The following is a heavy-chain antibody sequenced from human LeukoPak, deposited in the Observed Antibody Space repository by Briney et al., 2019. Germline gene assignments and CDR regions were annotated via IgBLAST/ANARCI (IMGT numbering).Heavy chain of an antibody. CDR3: ARSYGGYVLDE. CDR2: AYSTGGA. V-gene: IGHV4-59*02. CDR1: GGSVSSLY. D-gene: IGHD5-12*01. Sequence: SETLSLTWIVSGGSVSSLYWHWIRQSPEKGLEWIGYAYSTGGAKYNPSLKNRVTMSFDTPKNHFSLKLTSVTAADTAVYFCARSYGGYVLDEWGQGTLVVVSS. J-gene: IGHJ4*02.